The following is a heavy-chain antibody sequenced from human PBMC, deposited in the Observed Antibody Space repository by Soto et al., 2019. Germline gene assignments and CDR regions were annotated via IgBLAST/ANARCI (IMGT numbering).Heavy chain of an antibody. Sequence: QVQLVESGGGVVQPGRSLRLSCAASGFTFSSYGMHWVRQAPGKGLEWVAVISYDGSNKYDADSVKGRFTSSRDNSKNPLYLPMTSLRAEDTAVYSGAKAALYGDYGGWFGPGGQGTLVTVCS. CDR2: ISYDGSNK. V-gene: IGHV3-30*18. CDR3: AKAALYGDYGGWFGP. CDR1: GFTFSSYG. D-gene: IGHD4-17*01. J-gene: IGHJ5*02.